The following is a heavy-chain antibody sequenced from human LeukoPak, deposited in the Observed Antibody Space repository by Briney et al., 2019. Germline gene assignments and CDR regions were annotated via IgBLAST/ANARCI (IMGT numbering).Heavy chain of an antibody. CDR1: GGSISLSYYY. Sequence: SETLSLTCSVSGGSISLSYYYWGWIRQPPGKALEWTGSVYYSGTTSYNPSLKSRVTISVDMSKNHFSLRLSSVTAADTAVYYCARHKVAGSGSYWAREKNYYYYYMDVWGKGTTVTISS. J-gene: IGHJ6*03. CDR2: VYYSGTT. V-gene: IGHV4-39*01. CDR3: ARHKVAGSGSYWAREKNYYYYYMDV. D-gene: IGHD3-10*01.